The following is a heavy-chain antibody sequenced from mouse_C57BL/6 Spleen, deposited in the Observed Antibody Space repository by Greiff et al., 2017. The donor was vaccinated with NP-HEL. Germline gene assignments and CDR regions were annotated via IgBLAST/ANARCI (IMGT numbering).Heavy chain of an antibody. CDR3: ARDAEDYDTWFAY. Sequence: EVHLVESGGGLVQSGRSLRLSCATSGFTFSDFYMEWVRQAPGKGLEWIAASRNKANDYTTEYSASVKGRFIVSRDTSQSILYLQMNALRAEDTAIYYCARDAEDYDTWFAYWGQGTLVTVSA. D-gene: IGHD2-4*01. J-gene: IGHJ3*01. V-gene: IGHV7-1*01. CDR2: SRNKANDYTT. CDR1: GFTFSDFY.